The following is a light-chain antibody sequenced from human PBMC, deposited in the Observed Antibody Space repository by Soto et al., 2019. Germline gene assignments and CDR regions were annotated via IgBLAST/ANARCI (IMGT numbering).Light chain of an antibody. CDR1: NIGSKS. V-gene: IGLV3-21*02. CDR3: QVWDSSSDRHVV. Sequence: SYELTQPPSVSVAPGQTASITCGGNNIGSKSVHWYQQKPGQAPVLVVYDDSDRPSGIPERFSGSNSGNTATLTISRVEAGDEADYYCQVWDSSSDRHVVFGGGTKLTFL. J-gene: IGLJ2*01. CDR2: DDS.